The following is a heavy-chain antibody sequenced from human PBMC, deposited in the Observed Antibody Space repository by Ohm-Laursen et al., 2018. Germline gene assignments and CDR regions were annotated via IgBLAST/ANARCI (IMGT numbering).Heavy chain of an antibody. D-gene: IGHD3-10*01. CDR2: ISSSGSTI. J-gene: IGHJ4*02. CDR3: ARLATGSSSYYFDY. V-gene: IGHV3-11*04. Sequence: SLRLSCSASGFTFSDYYMSWIRQAPGKGLEWVSYISSSGSTIYHADSVKGRFTISRDNAKNSPYLQMNSLRAEDTAVYYCARLATGSSSYYFDYWGQGTLVTVSS. CDR1: GFTFSDYY.